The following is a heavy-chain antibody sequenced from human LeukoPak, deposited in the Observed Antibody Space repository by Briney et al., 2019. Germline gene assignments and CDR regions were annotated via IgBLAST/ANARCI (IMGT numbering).Heavy chain of an antibody. CDR3: ARPTQKAGSDAFDI. Sequence: GESLQTSCKGSGYSFTSYWIGWVRQLPGKGLEWMGIIYPGDSDTRYSPSFQGQVTISADKSISTAYLQWSSLKASDTAMYYCARPTQKAGSDAFDIWGQGTMVTVSS. J-gene: IGHJ3*02. CDR1: GYSFTSYW. CDR2: IYPGDSDT. D-gene: IGHD1-26*01. V-gene: IGHV5-51*01.